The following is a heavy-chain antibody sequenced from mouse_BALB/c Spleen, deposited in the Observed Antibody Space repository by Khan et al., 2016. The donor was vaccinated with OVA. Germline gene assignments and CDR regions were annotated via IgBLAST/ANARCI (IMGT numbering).Heavy chain of an antibody. CDR2: INPFNDGT. V-gene: IGHV1S136*01. Sequence: VQLQQSGPELVKPGASVKMSCKASGYTFTSYVMHWVKQKPGQGLAWIGYINPFNDGTKYNEKFKGKATLTSDKSSSTAYMELSSLTSDDSAVYYCARESYSRYDVYYFDYWGQGTTLTVSS. CDR1: GYTFTSYV. CDR3: ARESYSRYDVYYFDY. D-gene: IGHD2-12*01. J-gene: IGHJ2*01.